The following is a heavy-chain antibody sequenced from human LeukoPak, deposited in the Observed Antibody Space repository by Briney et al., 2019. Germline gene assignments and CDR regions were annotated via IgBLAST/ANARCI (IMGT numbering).Heavy chain of an antibody. Sequence: SETLSLTCSVSGASINDYYWTWIRQPPGKGQEWIGYVYHTGTSGYHPSLKSRVAMSLDTSKNQVSLKLSSVTAADTAVYFCTRVVNGGHFDYWGQGTLVTVSS. CDR2: VYHTGTS. V-gene: IGHV4-59*01. J-gene: IGHJ4*02. CDR1: GASINDYY. CDR3: TRVVNGGHFDY. D-gene: IGHD2-8*01.